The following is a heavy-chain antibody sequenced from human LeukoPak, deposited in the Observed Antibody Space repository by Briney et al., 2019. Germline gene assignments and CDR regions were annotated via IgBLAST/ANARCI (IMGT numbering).Heavy chain of an antibody. D-gene: IGHD1-26*01. CDR3: AKESRASSGSSISFDY. Sequence: ASVKVSCKASGYTFTGYYMHWVRQAPGQGLEWMGWINPNSGGTNYAQKFQGRVTMTRDTSTSTVYMELSSLRSEDTAVYYCAKESRASSGSSISFDYWGQGTLVTVSS. CDR2: INPNSGGT. V-gene: IGHV1-2*02. J-gene: IGHJ4*02. CDR1: GYTFTGYY.